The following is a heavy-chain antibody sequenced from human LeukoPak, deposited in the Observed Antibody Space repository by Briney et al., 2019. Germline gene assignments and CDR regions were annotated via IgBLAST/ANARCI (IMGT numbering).Heavy chain of an antibody. J-gene: IGHJ4*02. D-gene: IGHD1-1*01. CDR2: IYYSGST. Sequence: SDTLSLTCAVSGYSISSSNWWGWIRQPPGKGLEWIGYIYYSGSTYYNPSLKSRVTMSVDTSKSQFSLKVRSVTAVDTAVYYCARTAEDSGTYFDYWGQGTLVTVSS. CDR1: GYSISSSNW. V-gene: IGHV4-28*01. CDR3: ARTAEDSGTYFDY.